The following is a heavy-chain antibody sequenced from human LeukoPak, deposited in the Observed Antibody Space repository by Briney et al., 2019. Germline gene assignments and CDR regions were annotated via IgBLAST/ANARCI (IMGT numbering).Heavy chain of an antibody. Sequence: SETLYLTCAVYGGSFSGYYWSWIRQPPGKGLEWIGEINHSGSTNYNPSLKSRVTISVDTSKNQFSLKLSSVTAADAAVYYCARVFGARMITFGGVIAYNWFDPWGQGTLVTVSS. CDR2: INHSGST. CDR1: GGSFSGYY. D-gene: IGHD3-16*02. J-gene: IGHJ5*02. CDR3: ARVFGARMITFGGVIAYNWFDP. V-gene: IGHV4-34*01.